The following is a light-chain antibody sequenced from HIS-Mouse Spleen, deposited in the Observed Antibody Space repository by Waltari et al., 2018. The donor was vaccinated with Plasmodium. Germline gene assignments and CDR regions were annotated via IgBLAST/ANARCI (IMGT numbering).Light chain of an antibody. V-gene: IGKV3-15*01. CDR2: GAS. CDR1: QSVSSN. J-gene: IGKJ3*01. CDR3: QQYNNWSFI. Sequence: EIVMTQSPATLSVSPGERATLSCRASQSVSSNLAWYQKKPGQAPRLLIYGASTGATGIPARFSGSGSGTEFTLTISSLQSEDFAVYYCQQYNNWSFIFGPGTKGDIK.